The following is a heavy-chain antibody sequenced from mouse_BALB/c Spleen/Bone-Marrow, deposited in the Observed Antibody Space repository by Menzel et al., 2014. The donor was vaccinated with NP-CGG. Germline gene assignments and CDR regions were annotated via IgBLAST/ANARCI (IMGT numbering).Heavy chain of an antibody. V-gene: IGHV1S22*01. D-gene: IGHD2-1*01. J-gene: IGHJ4*01. CDR1: W. CDR2: IYPGSGST. CDR3: TSYGNAMDY. Sequence: WMHWVKQRPGQGLEWIGNIYPGSGSTNYDEKFKSKATLTVDTSSSTAYMQLSSLTSEDSAVYYCTSYGNAMDYWGQGTSVTVSS.